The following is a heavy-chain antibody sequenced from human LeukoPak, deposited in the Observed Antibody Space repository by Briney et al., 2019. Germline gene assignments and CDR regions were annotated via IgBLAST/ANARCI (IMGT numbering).Heavy chain of an antibody. CDR3: TSGTIFGVVTWDY. V-gene: IGHV3-49*04. D-gene: IGHD3-3*01. CDR2: IRSKAYGGTT. Sequence: GGSLRLSCTASGFTFGDYAMSWVRQAPGKGLEWVGFIRSKAYGGTTEYAASVKGRFTISRDDSKSIAYLQMNSLKTEDTAVYYCTSGTIFGVVTWDYWGQGTLVTVSS. J-gene: IGHJ4*02. CDR1: GFTFGDYA.